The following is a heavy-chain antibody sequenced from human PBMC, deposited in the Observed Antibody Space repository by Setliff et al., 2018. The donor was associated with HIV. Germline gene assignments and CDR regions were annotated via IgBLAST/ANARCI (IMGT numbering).Heavy chain of an antibody. J-gene: IGHJ3*02. Sequence: ASVKVSCKASGYTFTSYGISWVRQAPGQGLEWMGWISAYNDNTNYAQKLQGRVTMTTETSTSTAYMELRGLRTDDTAVYYCARHDGLRSVHGTFDIWGQGTMVTVSS. D-gene: IGHD4-17*01. CDR1: GYTFTSYG. CDR2: ISAYNDNT. CDR3: ARHDGLRSVHGTFDI. V-gene: IGHV1-18*01.